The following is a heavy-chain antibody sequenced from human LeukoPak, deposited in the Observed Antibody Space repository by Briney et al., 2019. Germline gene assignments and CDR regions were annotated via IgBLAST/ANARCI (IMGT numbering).Heavy chain of an antibody. CDR1: GGSMSSDY. Sequence: SETLSLTCSVSGGSMSSDYWTWIRQAPGKGLEWIGYITNSGSTNYNPSLKSRVTISADTSKNQFSLRLSSVTAADTAVYYCVRVDNGGNYFDYWGQGTLVTVSS. CDR3: VRVDNGGNYFDY. D-gene: IGHD4-23*01. CDR2: ITNSGST. V-gene: IGHV4-59*08. J-gene: IGHJ4*02.